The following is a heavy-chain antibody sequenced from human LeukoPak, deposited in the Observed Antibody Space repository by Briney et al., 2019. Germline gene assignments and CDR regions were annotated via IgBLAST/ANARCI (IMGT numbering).Heavy chain of an antibody. CDR1: GYSISSGYY. CDR2: IYHSGST. CDR3: ARDSSATQSFDY. J-gene: IGHJ4*02. D-gene: IGHD6-25*01. V-gene: IGHV4-38-2*02. Sequence: SETLSLTCAVSGYSISSGYYWGWIRQPPGKGLEWIGSIYHSGSTYYNPSLKSRVTISVDTSKNQFSLKLNSVTAADTALYYCARDSSATQSFDYWGQGTLVTVSS.